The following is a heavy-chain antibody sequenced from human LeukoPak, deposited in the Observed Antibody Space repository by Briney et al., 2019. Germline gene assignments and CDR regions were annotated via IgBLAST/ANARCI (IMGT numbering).Heavy chain of an antibody. D-gene: IGHD2-2*01. V-gene: IGHV3-21*01. CDR3: AIVLHQLLFSYYYYMDV. Sequence: GGSLRLSCAASGFTFSSCSMNWVRQAPGKGLEWVSSISSSSSYIYYADSVKGRFTISRDNAKNSLYLQMNSLRAEDTAVYYCAIVLHQLLFSYYYYMDVWGKGTTVTVSS. J-gene: IGHJ6*03. CDR1: GFTFSSCS. CDR2: ISSSSSYI.